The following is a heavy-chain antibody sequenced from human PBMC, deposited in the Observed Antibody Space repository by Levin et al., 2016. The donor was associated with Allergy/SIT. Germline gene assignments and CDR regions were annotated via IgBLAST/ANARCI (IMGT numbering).Heavy chain of an antibody. J-gene: IGHJ4*02. CDR1: GFTFSNAW. Sequence: GRSLKISCAASGFTFSNAWMSWVRQAPGKGLDGLAVLKSKTDGGTTDYAAPVKGRFTISRDDSKNTLYLQMNSLKTEDTAVYYCTTDHYYYDSSGHYYFDYWGQGTLVTVSS. D-gene: IGHD3-22*01. CDR2: LKSKTDGGTT. V-gene: IGHV3-15*01. CDR3: TTDHYYYDSSGHYYFDY.